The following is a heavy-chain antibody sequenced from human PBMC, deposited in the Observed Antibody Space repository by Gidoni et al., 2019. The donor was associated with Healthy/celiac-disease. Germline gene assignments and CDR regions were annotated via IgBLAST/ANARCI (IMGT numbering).Heavy chain of an antibody. V-gene: IGHV4-34*01. CDR3: ARGGQTTVTTNWFDP. CDR2: INHSGST. D-gene: IGHD4-17*01. Sequence: QVQLQHWGAGLLKPAETLSLTCAVYGGSFRGYYWSWIRQPPGKGLEWIGEINHSGSTNYNPSLKSRVTISVDTSKNQFSLTLSSVTAAHTAVYYCARGGQTTVTTNWFDPWGQGTLVTVSS. J-gene: IGHJ5*02. CDR1: GGSFRGYY.